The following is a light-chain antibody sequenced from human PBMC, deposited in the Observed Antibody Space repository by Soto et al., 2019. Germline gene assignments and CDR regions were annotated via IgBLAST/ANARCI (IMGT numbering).Light chain of an antibody. CDR2: AAS. CDR1: QVISTS. V-gene: IGKV1-9*01. J-gene: IGKJ5*01. CDR3: QELFDSPIN. Sequence: DIQLTHSPSFLSQSIVDSVIITCLASQVISTSLAWYQVKPGKAPKLLIYAASTLESGVPSRFSATVSGTEFSLTITSLQPEDFATYYCQELFDSPINCGQGKRRGIK.